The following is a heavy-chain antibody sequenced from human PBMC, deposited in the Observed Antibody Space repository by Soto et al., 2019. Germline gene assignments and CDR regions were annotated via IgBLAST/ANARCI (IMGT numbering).Heavy chain of an antibody. Sequence: ASVKVSCKASGYIFTAYSMHWVRQAPGQGLEWMGVVNPSGGSTKKFQGRITMTRDTSTSTVYMDLSSLTSEDTAVYYCAREENCSDGICYSEYFQRWGQGTTVTVSS. V-gene: IGHV1-46*01. CDR2: VNPSG. CDR1: GYIFTAYS. J-gene: IGHJ1*01. D-gene: IGHD2-15*01. CDR3: AREENCSDGICYSEYFQR.